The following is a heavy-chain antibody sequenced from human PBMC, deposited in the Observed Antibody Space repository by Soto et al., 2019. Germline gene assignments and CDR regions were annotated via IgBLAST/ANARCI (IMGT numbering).Heavy chain of an antibody. J-gene: IGHJ4*02. CDR3: AKSLSALFSLGDFKY. D-gene: IGHD2-21*01. V-gene: IGHV3-23*01. Sequence: AGGSLRLSCAASGFTFSSYALNWVRQAPGKGLEWVAEISGSGTSTYYAPSVKGRFIISSDSSKNTLYLRMYSLRAEGTAMYYCAKSLSALFSLGDFKYWGQGALVTVSS. CDR2: ISGSGTST. CDR1: GFTFSSYA.